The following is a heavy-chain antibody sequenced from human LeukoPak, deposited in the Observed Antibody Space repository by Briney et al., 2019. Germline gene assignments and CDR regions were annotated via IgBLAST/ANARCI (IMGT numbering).Heavy chain of an antibody. CDR1: GFTFSSYS. D-gene: IGHD2-21*02. Sequence: QPGGSLRLSCAASGFTFSSYSMTWVRQAPGKGLEWVSYISSSSSTIYYADSVKGRFTISRDNAKNSLYLQMNSLRAEDTAVYYCASEQKAYCGGDCYDAFDIWGQGTMVTVSS. V-gene: IGHV3-48*01. CDR3: ASEQKAYCGGDCYDAFDI. J-gene: IGHJ3*02. CDR2: ISSSSSTI.